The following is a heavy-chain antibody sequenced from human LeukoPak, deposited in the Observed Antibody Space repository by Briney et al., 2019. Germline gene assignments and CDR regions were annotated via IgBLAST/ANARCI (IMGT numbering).Heavy chain of an antibody. CDR3: IVFGDSNH. D-gene: IGHD4-17*01. CDR1: GFTFSSYA. V-gene: IGHV3-23*01. CDR2: IHTSGDT. J-gene: IGHJ5*02. Sequence: GGSLRPSCAASGFTFSSYAMSWVRQAPGKGLEWVSAIHTSGDTCYADSVKGRFTVSRDTSKNTLYLQINSLRVEDTAVYYCIVFGDSNHWGQGTLVTVSS.